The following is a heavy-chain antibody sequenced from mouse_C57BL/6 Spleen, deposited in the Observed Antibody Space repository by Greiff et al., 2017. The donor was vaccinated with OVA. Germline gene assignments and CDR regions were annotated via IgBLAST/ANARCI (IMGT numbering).Heavy chain of an antibody. J-gene: IGHJ4*01. D-gene: IGHD1-1*01. V-gene: IGHV1-80*01. CDR2: IYPGDGDT. CDR1: GYAFSSYW. Sequence: QVQLKQSGAELVKPGASVKISCKASGYAFSSYWMNWVKQRPGKGLEWIGQIYPGDGDTNYNGKFKGKATLTADKSSSTAYMQLSSLTSEDSAVYFCARTTVVEGAMDYWGQGTSVTVSS. CDR3: ARTTVVEGAMDY.